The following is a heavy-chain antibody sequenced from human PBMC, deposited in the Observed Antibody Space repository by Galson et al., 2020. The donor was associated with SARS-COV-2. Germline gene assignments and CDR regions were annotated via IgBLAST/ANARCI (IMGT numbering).Heavy chain of an antibody. Sequence: QAGGSLRLSCAASGFTFTTYPMSWVRQAAGKGLEWVALISSDGSDEYYADSVKGRFTISRDSSMNTLFLQLNSLRGEDTAVYFCARDVGSYVAGVDGIYFYGMDVWGQGTTVTVSS. CDR3: ARDVGSYVAGVDGIYFYGMDV. D-gene: IGHD1-20*01. CDR1: GFTFTTYP. V-gene: IGHV3-30*04. CDR2: ISSDGSDE. J-gene: IGHJ6*02.